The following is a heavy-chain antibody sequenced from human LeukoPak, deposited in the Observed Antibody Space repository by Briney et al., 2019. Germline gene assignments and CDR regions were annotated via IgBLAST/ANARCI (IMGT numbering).Heavy chain of an antibody. Sequence: GGSLRLSCAASGFTFDDYGMSWVRQAPGKGLEWVSAISGSGGSTYYADSVKGGFTISRDNSKNTLYLQMNSLRAEDTAVYYCAKSSTFYYYYSMDVWGKGTTVTVSS. V-gene: IGHV3-23*01. J-gene: IGHJ6*03. CDR3: AKSSTFYYYYSMDV. CDR1: GFTFDDYG. CDR2: ISGSGGST.